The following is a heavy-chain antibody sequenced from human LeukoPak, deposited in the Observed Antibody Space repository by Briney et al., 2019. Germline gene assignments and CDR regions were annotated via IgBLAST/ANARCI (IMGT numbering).Heavy chain of an antibody. J-gene: IGHJ4*02. V-gene: IGHV4-59*01. D-gene: IGHD3-9*01. CDR1: GGDISSYY. CDR3: ARGKLRYFDWLPLPDY. CDR2: IYYSGST. Sequence: PSETLSLTCPVSGGDISSYYWSWIRQPPGKGLGWIGYIYYSGSTNYNPSLKSRVTISVDTSKNQFSLKLSSVTAADTAVYYCARGKLRYFDWLPLPDYWGQGTLVTVSS.